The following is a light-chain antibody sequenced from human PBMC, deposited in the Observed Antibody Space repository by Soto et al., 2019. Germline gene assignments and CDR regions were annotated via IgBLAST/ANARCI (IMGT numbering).Light chain of an antibody. V-gene: IGKV3D-15*01. CDR1: QSVSSK. CDR3: QKYNSAPLT. CDR2: GAS. J-gene: IGKJ4*01. Sequence: ETVMTQSPATLSVSPGERATLSCRASQSVSSKLAWYQQKPGQAPRLLIYGASTRATGIPARFSGSGSGTEFTLSISSLQSEDVAAYYCQKYNSAPLTFGGGTKVDIK.